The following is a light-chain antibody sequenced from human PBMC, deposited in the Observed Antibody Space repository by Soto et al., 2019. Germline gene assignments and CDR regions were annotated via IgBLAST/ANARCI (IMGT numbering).Light chain of an antibody. CDR3: SSYTAYSRVV. CDR2: DVT. CDR1: SFDVGGYNY. J-gene: IGLJ2*01. Sequence: QSALTQPASVSGSPGQSITISCTGTSFDVGGYNYVSWYQQHPGKAPKTLIYDVTNRPSGISNRFSGSKSGNTASLTISDLQTGDEADYYCSSYTAYSRVVFGGGTKLTVL. V-gene: IGLV2-14*03.